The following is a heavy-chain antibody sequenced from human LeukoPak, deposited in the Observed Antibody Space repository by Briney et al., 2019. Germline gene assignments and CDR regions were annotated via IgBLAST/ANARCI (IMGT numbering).Heavy chain of an antibody. CDR1: GFTFSSYE. D-gene: IGHD3-3*01. CDR3: ATQPGPSITIFLYMDV. J-gene: IGHJ6*03. Sequence: PGGSLRLSCAASGFTFSSYEMNWVRQAPGKGLEWVSYISSSGSTIYYADSVKGRFTISRDNAKNSLYLQMNSLRAEDTAVYYCATQPGPSITIFLYMDVWGKGTTVTVSS. CDR2: ISSSGSTI. V-gene: IGHV3-48*03.